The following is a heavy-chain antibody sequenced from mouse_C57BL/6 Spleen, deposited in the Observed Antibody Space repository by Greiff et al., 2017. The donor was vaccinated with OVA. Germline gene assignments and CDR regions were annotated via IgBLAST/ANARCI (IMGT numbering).Heavy chain of an antibody. CDR2: IYPGSGST. D-gene: IGHD1-1*01. Sequence: QVQLQQPGAELVKPGASVKMSCKASGYTFTSYWITWVKQRPGQGLEWIGDIYPGSGSTNYNEKFKSTATLTVDTSSSTAYMQLSSLTSEDSAVYYCARGAGSSPYWYFDVWGTGTTVTVSS. CDR3: ARGAGSSPYWYFDV. CDR1: GYTFTSYW. J-gene: IGHJ1*03. V-gene: IGHV1-55*01.